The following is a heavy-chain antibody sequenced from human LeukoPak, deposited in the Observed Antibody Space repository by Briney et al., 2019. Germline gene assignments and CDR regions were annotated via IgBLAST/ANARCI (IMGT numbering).Heavy chain of an antibody. CDR1: GFTFSSYE. CDR2: IASSGFTI. D-gene: IGHD4-17*01. Sequence: GGTLRLSCATSGFTFSSYEMNWVRQAPGKGLEWVSYIASSGFTIYYADSVKGRFTISRDNAKNSLYLQMNSLRAEDTAIYYCAKGGVDHWGQGTLVTVSS. V-gene: IGHV3-48*03. J-gene: IGHJ4*02. CDR3: AKGGVDH.